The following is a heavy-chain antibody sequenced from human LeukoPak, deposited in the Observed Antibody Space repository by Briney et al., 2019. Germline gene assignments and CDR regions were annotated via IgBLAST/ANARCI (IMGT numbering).Heavy chain of an antibody. CDR2: IWFDGRNK. V-gene: IGHV3-33*01. CDR3: AREWGPIAVSGGPGY. CDR1: GFTFSNYG. J-gene: IGHJ4*02. Sequence: GGSLRLSCAASGFTFSNYGMHWVRQAPGKGLEWVALIWFDGRNKLHADSVKGRFTISRDNSKNTLFLQMHSLRAEDTAVYYCAREWGPIAVSGGPGYWGQGALVTVSS. D-gene: IGHD6-19*01.